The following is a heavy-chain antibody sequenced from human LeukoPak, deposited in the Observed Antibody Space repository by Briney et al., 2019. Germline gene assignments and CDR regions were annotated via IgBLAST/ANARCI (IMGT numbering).Heavy chain of an antibody. V-gene: IGHV3-23*01. CDR2: ISGSGDST. J-gene: IGHJ4*02. CDR3: ARDGGYSDPFDY. D-gene: IGHD5-18*01. Sequence: GGSLRLSCAASGFTFSNFAMSWVRQNPGEGLEWVSAISGSGDSTFYADSVKGRFTISRDNAKNTLYLQMNSLRAEDTAVYYCARDGGYSDPFDYWGQGTLVTVSS. CDR1: GFTFSNFA.